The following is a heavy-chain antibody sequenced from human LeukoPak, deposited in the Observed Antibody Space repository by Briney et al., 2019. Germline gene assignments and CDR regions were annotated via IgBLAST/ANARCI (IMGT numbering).Heavy chain of an antibody. Sequence: PSDTLSHTCTVSGASLSSAVYYWGWTRQPPGKGLEWNRSNCYSGNTHYTPSLKSRVTFSSDTSKNQFSLKLNSVTAEDTAVYYCARQIYGEYFDSWGPGTVVSVSS. J-gene: IGHJ4*02. V-gene: IGHV4-39*01. CDR3: ARQIYGEYFDS. D-gene: IGHD4-17*01. CDR2: NCYSGNT. CDR1: GASLSSAVYY.